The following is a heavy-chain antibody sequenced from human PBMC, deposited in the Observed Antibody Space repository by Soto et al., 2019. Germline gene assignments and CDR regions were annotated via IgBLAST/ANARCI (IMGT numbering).Heavy chain of an antibody. CDR3: AKYDYGDRRRYYYYYRDV. CDR2: ISGSGGST. D-gene: IGHD4-17*01. Sequence: PGGSLRLSCAASGFTFSSYAMSWVRQAPGKGLEWVSAISGSGGSTYYADSVKGRFTISRDNSKNTLYLQMNSLRAEDTAVYYCAKYDYGDRRRYYYYYRDVGGKGTTVTV. V-gene: IGHV3-23*01. CDR1: GFTFSSYA. J-gene: IGHJ6*03.